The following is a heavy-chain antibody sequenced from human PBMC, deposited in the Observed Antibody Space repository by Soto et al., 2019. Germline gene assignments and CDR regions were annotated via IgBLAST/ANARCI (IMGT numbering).Heavy chain of an antibody. D-gene: IGHD3-22*01. V-gene: IGHV1-69*13. CDR2: IIPIFGTA. J-gene: IGHJ6*02. CDR1: GGTFSSYA. CDR3: ARDQMGSGYVRTYYYYYGMDV. Sequence: ASVKVSCKASGGTFSSYAISWVRQAPGQGLEWMGGIIPIFGTANYAQKFQGGVTITADESTSTAYMELSSLRSEDTAVYYCARDQMGSGYVRTYYYYYGMDVWGQGTTVTVSS.